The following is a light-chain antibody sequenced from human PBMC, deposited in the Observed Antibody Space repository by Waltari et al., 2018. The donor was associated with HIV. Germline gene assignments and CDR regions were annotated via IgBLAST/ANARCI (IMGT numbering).Light chain of an antibody. V-gene: IGLV1-47*01. CDR1: SSNIGSNS. Sequence: QSVLTQPPSASGTPGQRVAISCSGSSSNIGSNSVYWYKQLPGTAPKILVYRSKQRPSGVTDRFSGSKSGTSGSLALSGLRAEDEADYYCATWDESLSGPVFGGGTYLTVL. CDR3: ATWDESLSGPV. J-gene: IGLJ3*02. CDR2: RSK.